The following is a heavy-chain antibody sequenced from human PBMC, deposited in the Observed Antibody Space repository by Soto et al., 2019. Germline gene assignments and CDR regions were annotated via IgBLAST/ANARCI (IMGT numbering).Heavy chain of an antibody. J-gene: IGHJ4*02. Sequence: LSLTCTVSGASISSGDFYWSWVRQPPGKGLEWIGYIYHSGIAYYNLSLKSRVTISLDTSKNQFSLKMNPVTAADTAVYFCARELGYHSGMPFDSWGQGALVTVSS. CDR1: GASISSGDFY. D-gene: IGHD1-1*01. CDR3: ARELGYHSGMPFDS. CDR2: IYHSGIA. V-gene: IGHV4-30-4*01.